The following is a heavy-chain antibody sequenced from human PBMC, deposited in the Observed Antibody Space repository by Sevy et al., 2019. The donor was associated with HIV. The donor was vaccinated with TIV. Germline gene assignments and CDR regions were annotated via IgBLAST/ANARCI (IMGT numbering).Heavy chain of an antibody. J-gene: IGHJ3*02. D-gene: IGHD3-22*01. V-gene: IGHV4-30-4*01. Sequence: SETLSLTCTVSGGSISSGDYYWSWIRQPPGKGLEWIGYIYYSVSTYYNPSLKSRVTISVDTSKNQFSLKLSSVTAADTAVYYCARERPYYYDSSGMIRGAFDIWGQGTMVTVSS. CDR2: IYYSVST. CDR1: GGSISSGDYY. CDR3: ARERPYYYDSSGMIRGAFDI.